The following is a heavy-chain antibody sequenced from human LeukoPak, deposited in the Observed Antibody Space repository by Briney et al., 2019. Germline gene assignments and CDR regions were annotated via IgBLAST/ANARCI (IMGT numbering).Heavy chain of an antibody. V-gene: IGHV1-69*13. CDR1: GGTFSSYA. CDR3: ARGRCSSTSCYYYYYGMDV. D-gene: IGHD2-2*01. Sequence: SVKVSCKASGGTFSSYAISWVRQAPGQGLEWMGGIIPIFGTANYAQKFQGRATITADESTSTAYMELSSLRSEDTAVYYCARGRCSSTSCYYYYYGMDVWGQGTTVTVSS. CDR2: IIPIFGTA. J-gene: IGHJ6*02.